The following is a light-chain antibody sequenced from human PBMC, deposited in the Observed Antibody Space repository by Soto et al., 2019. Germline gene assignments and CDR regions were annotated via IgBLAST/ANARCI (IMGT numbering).Light chain of an antibody. CDR1: QSVSSSY. CDR3: QQRSIWPPVT. J-gene: IGKJ4*01. CDR2: GAS. V-gene: IGKV3D-20*02. Sequence: EIVLTQSPGTLSLSPGERATLSCRASQSVSSSYLGWYQQKPGQAPRLLIYGASNRATGIPDRFSGSGSGTDFTLTISSLEPEDFAVYYCQQRSIWPPVTFGGGTKVDIK.